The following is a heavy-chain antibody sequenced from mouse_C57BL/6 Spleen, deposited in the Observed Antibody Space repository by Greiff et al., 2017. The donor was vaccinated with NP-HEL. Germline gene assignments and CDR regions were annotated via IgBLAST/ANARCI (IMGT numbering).Heavy chain of an antibody. D-gene: IGHD1-1*01. J-gene: IGHJ2*01. V-gene: IGHV5-16*01. Sequence: EVKLVESEGGLVQPGSSMKLSCTASGFTFSDYYMAWVRQVPEKGLEWVANINYDGSSTYYLDSLKSRFIISRDNAKNILYLQMSSLKSEDTATYYCARGTTVVGGYFDYWGQGTTLTVSS. CDR2: INYDGSST. CDR3: ARGTTVVGGYFDY. CDR1: GFTFSDYY.